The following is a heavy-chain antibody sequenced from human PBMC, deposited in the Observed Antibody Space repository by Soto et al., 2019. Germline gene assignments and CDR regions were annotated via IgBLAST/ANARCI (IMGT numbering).Heavy chain of an antibody. CDR2: ISYDGKVA. D-gene: IGHD6-25*01. J-gene: IGHJ4*02. CDR3: AKEGPISSGYFDY. V-gene: IGHV3-30*18. CDR1: GFTFSSYG. Sequence: QVQLVESGGGVVQPGRSLRLSCAASGFTFSSYGMHWVRQAPGKGLEWVTVISYDGKVAYYADSVKGRFTISRDNSKNTLYLNMNSLRTEDMAMYYCAKEGPISSGYFDYGGEGTLVTVSS.